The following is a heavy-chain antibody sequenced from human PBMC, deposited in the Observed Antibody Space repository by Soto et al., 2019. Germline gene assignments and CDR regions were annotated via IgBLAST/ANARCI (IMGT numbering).Heavy chain of an antibody. J-gene: IGHJ4*02. CDR2: ISGSGVST. V-gene: IGHV3-23*01. CDR1: GFTFSKYS. Sequence: GSLRLSCAASGFTFSKYSMSWVLHPPGKGLEWVSAISGSGVSTYYADSVKGRFTISRDNSKNMLYLQMNSVRAEDTAVYYCVKDYYDSSGYSYFDYWGQGTQVTVSS. D-gene: IGHD3-22*01. CDR3: VKDYYDSSGYSYFDY.